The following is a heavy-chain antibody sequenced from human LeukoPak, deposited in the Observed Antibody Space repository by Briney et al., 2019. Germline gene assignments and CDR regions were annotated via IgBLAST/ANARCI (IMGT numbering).Heavy chain of an antibody. CDR3: ARVLAGTWGGIDY. J-gene: IGHJ4*02. CDR2: IYYSGST. V-gene: IGHV4-59*11. Sequence: PSETLSLTCTVSGGSFNSHYWNWIRQPPGKGLEWIGYIYYSGSTNYNPSLKSRVTISVDKSRNQFSLKVTSVTAADTAVYYCARVLAGTWGGIDYWGQGTLVTVSS. CDR1: GGSFNSHY. D-gene: IGHD3-10*01.